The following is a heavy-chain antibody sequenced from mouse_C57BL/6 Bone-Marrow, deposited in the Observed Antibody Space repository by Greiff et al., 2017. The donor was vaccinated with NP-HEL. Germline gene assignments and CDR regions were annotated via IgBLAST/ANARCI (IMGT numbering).Heavy chain of an antibody. CDR3: AKGVDYWYFEV. CDR1: GNTFTSYW. Sequence: QVQLQQPGAELVKPGASVKLSCKASGNTFTSYWMHWVQQRPGRGLGWIGRIDPNSGGTKYNEKFKRKATLTVDKPSSTAYMQLSSLTSEDSAVYYGAKGVDYWYFEVWGTGTTVTVSS. J-gene: IGHJ1*03. D-gene: IGHD3-3*01. V-gene: IGHV1-72*01. CDR2: IDPNSGGT.